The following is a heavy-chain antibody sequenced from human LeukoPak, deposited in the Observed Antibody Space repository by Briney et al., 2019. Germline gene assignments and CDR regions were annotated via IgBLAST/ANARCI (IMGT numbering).Heavy chain of an antibody. J-gene: IGHJ4*02. D-gene: IGHD3-10*01. CDR1: GFTFGDSA. CDR2: VRSKVYGGTT. V-gene: IGHV3-49*04. Sequence: GGSLRLSCTTSGFTFGDSAMTWVRQAPGKGLEWVGFVRSKVYGGTTDYAASVKGRFIISRDDSKSIAYLQMNNLKTEDTAVYYCSRVRSGYDFDFWGQGTLVTVSS. CDR3: SRVRSGYDFDF.